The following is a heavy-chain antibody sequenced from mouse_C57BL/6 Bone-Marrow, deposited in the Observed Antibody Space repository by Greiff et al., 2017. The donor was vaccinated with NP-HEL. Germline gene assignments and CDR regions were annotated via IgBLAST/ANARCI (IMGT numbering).Heavy chain of an antibody. CDR3: ASFDYYGSSYAMDY. V-gene: IGHV1-82*01. J-gene: IGHJ4*01. CDR2: IYPGDGDT. CDR1: GYAFSSSW. D-gene: IGHD1-1*01. Sequence: VQLVESGPELVKPGASVKISCKASGYAFSSSWMNWVKQRPGKGLEWIGRIYPGDGDTNYNGKFKGKATLTADKSSSTAYMQLSSLTSEDSAVYFCASFDYYGSSYAMDYWGQGTSVTVSS.